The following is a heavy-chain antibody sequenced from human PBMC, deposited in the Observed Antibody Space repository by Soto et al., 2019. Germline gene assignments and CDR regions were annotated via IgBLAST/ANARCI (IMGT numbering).Heavy chain of an antibody. CDR1: GGSVSSGSYY. D-gene: IGHD6-19*01. V-gene: IGHV4-61*01. Sequence: PSETLSLTCTVSGGSVSSGSYYWSWIRQPPGKGLEWIGYVYKSGSTDYNPSLKSRVTISVDTSKNQFSLKLSSVTAADTAVYYCASNRIAVAGVYYYREVWGKGTTVTVSS. J-gene: IGHJ6*03. CDR3: ASNRIAVAGVYYYREV. CDR2: VYKSGST.